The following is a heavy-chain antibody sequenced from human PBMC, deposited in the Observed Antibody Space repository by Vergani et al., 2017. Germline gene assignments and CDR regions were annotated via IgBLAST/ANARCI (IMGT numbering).Heavy chain of an antibody. J-gene: IGHJ6*02. CDR1: GGTFSSYA. CDR2: IIPIFGTA. Sequence: QVQLVQSGAEVKKPGSSVKVSCKASGGTFSSYAISWVRQAPGQGLEWMGGIIPIFGTANYAQKFQGRVTITADESTSTAYMELSSLRSEDTAVYYCASYYGSGSYRPGVYYYCGMDVWGQGTTVTVSS. D-gene: IGHD3-10*01. CDR3: ASYYGSGSYRPGVYYYCGMDV. V-gene: IGHV1-69*01.